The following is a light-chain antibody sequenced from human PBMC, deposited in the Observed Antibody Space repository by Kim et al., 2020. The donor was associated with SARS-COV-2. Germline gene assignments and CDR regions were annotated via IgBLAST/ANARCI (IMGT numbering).Light chain of an antibody. CDR1: QSISKW. J-gene: IGKJ4*01. CDR3: QQYNNH. V-gene: IGKV1-5*03. Sequence: DMRMTQSPSTLSASIGDRVTITCRASQSISKWLAWYQQRPGKAPTLLIYEASKLEGGVPSRFSGSGFGTEFTLTINSLQPDDFATYYCQQYNNHFGGGTKLEI. CDR2: EAS.